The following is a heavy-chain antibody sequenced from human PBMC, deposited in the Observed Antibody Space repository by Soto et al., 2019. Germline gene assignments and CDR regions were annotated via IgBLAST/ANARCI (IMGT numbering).Heavy chain of an antibody. CDR2: IIPIFGTA. D-gene: IGHD1-26*01. J-gene: IGHJ5*02. Sequence: QVQLVQSGAEVKKPGSSVKVSCKASGGTFSSYAISWVRQAPGQGLEWMGGIIPIFGTANYAQKFQGRVTITADESTSTAYMELSSLRSEDTAVYYCARDGGSYSDPPGKWFDPWGQGTLVTVSS. V-gene: IGHV1-69*01. CDR3: ARDGGSYSDPPGKWFDP. CDR1: GGTFSSYA.